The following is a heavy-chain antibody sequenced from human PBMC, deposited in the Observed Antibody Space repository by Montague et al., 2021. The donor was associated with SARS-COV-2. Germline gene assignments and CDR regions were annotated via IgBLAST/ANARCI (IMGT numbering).Heavy chain of an antibody. J-gene: IGHJ6*02. CDR2: IYYSGST. V-gene: IGHV4-39*07. Sequence: SETLSLTCAISGGSFSNYYWGWIRQPPGKGLEWIGSIYYSGSTYYNPSLKSRVTISVDTSKNQFSLKLSSVTAADTAVYYCARDKAEYIVVVPAVPLAYGMDVWGQGTTVTVSS. CDR3: ARDKAEYIVVVPAVPLAYGMDV. D-gene: IGHD2-2*01. CDR1: GGSFSNYY.